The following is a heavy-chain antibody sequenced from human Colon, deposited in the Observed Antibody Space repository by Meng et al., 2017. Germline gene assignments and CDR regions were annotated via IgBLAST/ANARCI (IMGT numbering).Heavy chain of an antibody. CDR3: ARVRILMTFYQGLDV. J-gene: IGHJ6*02. CDR1: GFSLTNARMG. Sequence: SGPTLVKPTETLTLTCTVSGFSLTNARMGVSWIRQPPGNALEWLAHITSEDEKSYSTALKNRLTISKDTSTGQVVLTMTNMDPVDTATYYCARVRILMTFYQGLDVWGQGIAVTVSS. CDR2: ITSEDEK. V-gene: IGHV2-26*01. D-gene: IGHD2/OR15-2a*01.